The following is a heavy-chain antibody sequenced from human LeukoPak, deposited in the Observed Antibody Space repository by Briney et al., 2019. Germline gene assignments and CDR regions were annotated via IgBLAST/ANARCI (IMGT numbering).Heavy chain of an antibody. CDR1: GGSIGSTNW. V-gene: IGHV4-4*02. D-gene: IGHD3-3*01. J-gene: IGHJ4*02. CDR2: IYHNGTT. CDR3: ARFQSRFLEWSIRAHSFDY. Sequence: PSETLSLTCVVSGGSIGSTNWWSWVRQPPGKGLEWIGEIYHNGTTNYNPSLKSRVAISIDKSKNQLSLTLNSVTAADTAVYYCARFQSRFLEWSIRAHSFDYWGQGTLVTVSS.